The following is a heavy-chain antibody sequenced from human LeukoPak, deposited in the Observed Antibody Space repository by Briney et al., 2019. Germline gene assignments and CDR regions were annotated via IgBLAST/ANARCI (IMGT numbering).Heavy chain of an antibody. J-gene: IGHJ3*02. CDR3: ARGGTAVIASYAFDI. CDR1: GGSISSYY. Sequence: SETLSLTCTVSGGSISSYYWSWIRQPPGKGLEWIGYIYYSGSTNCNPSVKSRVAMSVDTSKKQFSLKLSSLTAADTAVYYCARGGTAVIASYAFDIWGQGTMVTVSS. CDR2: IYYSGST. V-gene: IGHV4-59*01. D-gene: IGHD4-17*01.